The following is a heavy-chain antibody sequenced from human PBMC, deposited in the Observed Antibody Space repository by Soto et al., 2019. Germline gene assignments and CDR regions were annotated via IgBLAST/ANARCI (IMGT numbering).Heavy chain of an antibody. CDR2: IRNKANRYTT. CDR1: GFSFSDHY. Sequence: EVQLVESGGGLVQPGGSLRLSCAASGFSFSDHYMDWVRQAPGKGLEWVARIRNKANRYTTEYAASVKGRFTISRDDSKNSLFLQMNSLQTEDTAVYYCGRVGDYNFWSGPDYWGQGTLATVSS. CDR3: GRVGDYNFWSGPDY. D-gene: IGHD3-3*01. V-gene: IGHV3-72*01. J-gene: IGHJ4*02.